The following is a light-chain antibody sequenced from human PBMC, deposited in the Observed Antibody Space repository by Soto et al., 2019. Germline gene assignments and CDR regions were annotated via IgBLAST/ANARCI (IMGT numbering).Light chain of an antibody. V-gene: IGKV1-13*02. Sequence: AIQLTQSPSSVSASVGDRITITCRASQDSHTFLAWYQQKPGKAPQLLIYKASTLQSGVPSRFSGSGSGTDFTLTIRSLQPEDFATYSCQQFYIFPFTFGQGTRLEIK. CDR2: KAS. CDR1: QDSHTF. CDR3: QQFYIFPFT. J-gene: IGKJ5*01.